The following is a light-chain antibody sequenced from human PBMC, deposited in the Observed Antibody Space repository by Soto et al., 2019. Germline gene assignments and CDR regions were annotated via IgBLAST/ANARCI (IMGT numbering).Light chain of an antibody. V-gene: IGKV3-20*01. CDR3: QQYNSWPPIT. CDR1: QSVSSNY. CDR2: AAS. Sequence: EIALTQSPGTLSLSPGERATLSCRASQSVSSNYLGWYQQKPGQAPRLLIYAASSRATGIPDRFSGSGSGTEFTLTISSLQSEDFALYYCQQYNSWPPITFGQGTRLEIK. J-gene: IGKJ5*01.